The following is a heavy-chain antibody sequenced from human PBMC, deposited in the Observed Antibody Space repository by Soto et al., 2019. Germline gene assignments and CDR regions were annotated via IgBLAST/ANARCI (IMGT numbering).Heavy chain of an antibody. CDR2: ISGSGGST. CDR3: AKDFYDFWSGPYGMDV. V-gene: IGHV3-23*01. CDR1: GFTFSSYA. J-gene: IGHJ6*02. Sequence: GGSLRLSCAASGFTFSSYAMSWVRQAPGKGLEWVSAISGSGGSTYYADSVKGRFTISRDNSKNTLYLQMNSLRAEDTAVYYCAKDFYDFWSGPYGMDVWGQGTTVTVSS. D-gene: IGHD3-3*01.